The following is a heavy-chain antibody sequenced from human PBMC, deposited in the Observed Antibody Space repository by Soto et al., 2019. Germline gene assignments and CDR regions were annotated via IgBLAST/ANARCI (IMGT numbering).Heavy chain of an antibody. Sequence: XESLRLSCAASGFIFSSYGMHWVRQAAGKGLEWVSGISVSDAFIYYADSVRGRFSISRDASENILYLQMNSLRVDDTALYYCTRETVAGITGLDYWGPGTLVTVSS. CDR2: ISVSDAFI. J-gene: IGHJ4*02. D-gene: IGHD1-20*01. CDR1: GFIFSSYG. V-gene: IGHV3-23*01. CDR3: TRETVAGITGLDY.